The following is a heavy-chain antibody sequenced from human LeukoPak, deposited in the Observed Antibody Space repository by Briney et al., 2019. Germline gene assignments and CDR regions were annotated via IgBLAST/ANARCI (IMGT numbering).Heavy chain of an antibody. D-gene: IGHD1-26*01. CDR2: ISGSGGST. V-gene: IGHV3-23*01. J-gene: IGHJ4*02. CDR1: GFTFSTYA. Sequence: GGSLRLSCAASGFTFSTYAMSWVRQAPGKGLEWVSGISGSGGSTHYADSVKGRFTISRDNSKNTLYVQMNSLRAEDTAVYYCATGDSWELLRPGVYWGQGTLVTVSS. CDR3: ATGDSWELLRPGVY.